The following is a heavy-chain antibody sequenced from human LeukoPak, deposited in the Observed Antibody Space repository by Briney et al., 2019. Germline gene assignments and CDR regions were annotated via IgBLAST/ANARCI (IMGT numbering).Heavy chain of an antibody. CDR3: AKDANEYRENDS. CDR1: GFTFSSYA. D-gene: IGHD2-8*01. V-gene: IGHV3-23*01. Sequence: GGSLRLSCAASGFTFSSYAMSWVRQAPGKGLEWVSVISGSGGSTYYADSVKGRFTISRDNSKNTLYLQMNSLRPEDTAVHYCAKDANEYRENDSWGQGTLVTVSS. J-gene: IGHJ4*02. CDR2: ISGSGGST.